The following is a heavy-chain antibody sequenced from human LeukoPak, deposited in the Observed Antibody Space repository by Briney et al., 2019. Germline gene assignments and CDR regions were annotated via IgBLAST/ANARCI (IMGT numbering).Heavy chain of an antibody. CDR1: GFTYTNYW. V-gene: IGHV3-74*01. CDR3: AKDLSWNTADR. J-gene: IGHJ5*02. CDR2: INPDATII. Sequence: GGSLRLSCAASGFTYTNYWMHWFRQAPGKGPLWVSRINPDATIIDYADSVKGRFTISRDHAKNLLYLQMNGLRADDTAVYYCAKDLSWNTADRWGQGTLVAVSS. D-gene: IGHD1/OR15-1a*01.